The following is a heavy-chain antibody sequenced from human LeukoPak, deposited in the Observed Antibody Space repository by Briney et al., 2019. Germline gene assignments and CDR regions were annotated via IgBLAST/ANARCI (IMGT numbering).Heavy chain of an antibody. CDR2: ISYDGSNK. V-gene: IGHV3-30*04. J-gene: IGHJ6*02. D-gene: IGHD2-2*01. Sequence: LGRPLRLSCAASGFTFSSYAMHWVRQAPGKGLEWLAFISYDGSNKYYADSVKGRFTISRDNSKNTLYLQMNRLRPEDTAVYYCARDPKRLRDQLPPPLYYYYGMDVWGQGTTVTVSS. CDR1: GFTFSSYA. CDR3: ARDPKRLRDQLPPPLYYYYGMDV.